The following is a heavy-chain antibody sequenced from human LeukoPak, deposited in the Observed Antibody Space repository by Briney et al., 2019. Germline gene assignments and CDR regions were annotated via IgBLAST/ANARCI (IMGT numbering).Heavy chain of an antibody. D-gene: IGHD5-12*01. Sequence: GGSLRLSCAASGFTFSSYVMTWVRQAPGKGLEWVSTISGNGDNTHYADSVKGRFTISGDNSKNTLFLQMDSLRAEDTAVYYCAKDSGYDYVSAFDIWGQGTMVSVSS. J-gene: IGHJ3*02. CDR3: AKDSGYDYVSAFDI. V-gene: IGHV3-23*01. CDR2: ISGNGDNT. CDR1: GFTFSSYV.